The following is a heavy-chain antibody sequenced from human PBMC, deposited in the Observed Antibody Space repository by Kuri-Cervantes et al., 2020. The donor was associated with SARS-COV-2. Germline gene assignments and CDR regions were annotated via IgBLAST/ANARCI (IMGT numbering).Heavy chain of an antibody. J-gene: IGHJ4*02. CDR1: GYSFISYW. D-gene: IGHD1-26*01. V-gene: IGHV5-51*01. CDR3: ARHLRWELPSDY. CDR2: IFPGDSDT. Sequence: KVSCKGSGYSFISYWIGWVRQMPGKGLEWMGIIFPGDSDTTYSPSFQGQVTISADKSISTAYLQWSSLKASDTAMYYCARHLRWELPSDYWGQGTLVTVSS.